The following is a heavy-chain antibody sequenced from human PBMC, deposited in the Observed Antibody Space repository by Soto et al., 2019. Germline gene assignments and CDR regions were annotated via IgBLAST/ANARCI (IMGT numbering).Heavy chain of an antibody. V-gene: IGHV4-34*01. D-gene: IGHD3-22*01. CDR2: INHSGST. CDR1: GGSFSGYY. CDR3: AKVRADYYDSSGPIDY. Sequence: SETLSLTCAVYGGSFSGYYWTWIRQPPGTGLEWIGEINHSGSTNYNPSLKSRVTISVDTSKNQFSLKLTSVTAADTAVYYCAKVRADYYDSSGPIDYWGQGTLVTVSS. J-gene: IGHJ4*02.